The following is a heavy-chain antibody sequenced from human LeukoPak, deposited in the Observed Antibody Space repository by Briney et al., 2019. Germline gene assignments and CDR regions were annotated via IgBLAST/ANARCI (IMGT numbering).Heavy chain of an antibody. J-gene: IGHJ4*02. CDR2: INHSGST. Sequence: PSETLSLTCAVYGGSFSGYYWSWIRQPPGKGLEWIGEINHSGSTNYNPSLKSRVTISVDTSKNQFSLKLSSVTAADTAVYYCASNYYDSSGYYHPFDYWGQGTLVTVSS. CDR1: GGSFSGYY. V-gene: IGHV4-34*01. D-gene: IGHD3-22*01. CDR3: ASNYYDSSGYYHPFDY.